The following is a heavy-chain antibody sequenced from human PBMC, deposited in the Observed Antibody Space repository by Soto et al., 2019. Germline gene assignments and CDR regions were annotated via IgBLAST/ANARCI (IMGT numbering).Heavy chain of an antibody. CDR1: GGTFSSYT. CDR2: IIPVHGIA. D-gene: IGHD3-10*01. J-gene: IGHJ4*02. Sequence: VQLVQSGAEVKKPGSSVKVSCKASGGTFSSYTISWVRQAPGQGLEWIGRIIPVHGIANYAQKFQGRVTMTADKSTSTAYMELSSLRSEDTAVSYCAREDYYGSGSYPGYFDYWGQGTLVTVSS. V-gene: IGHV1-69*02. CDR3: AREDYYGSGSYPGYFDY.